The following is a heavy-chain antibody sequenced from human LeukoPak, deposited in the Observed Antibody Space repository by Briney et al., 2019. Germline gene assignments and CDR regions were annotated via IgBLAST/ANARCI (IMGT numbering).Heavy chain of an antibody. CDR3: VRDGVGAPPFDY. CDR1: GFTFSSNW. Sequence: GGSLRLSCAASGFTFSSNWMHWVRQAPGKGLVWVSRIKGDGSSTGYADSVKGRFTISRDNAKNTLFLQMNSLRAEDTAVYYCVRDGVGAPPFDYWGQGALVTVSS. CDR2: IKGDGSST. D-gene: IGHD1-26*01. J-gene: IGHJ4*02. V-gene: IGHV3-74*01.